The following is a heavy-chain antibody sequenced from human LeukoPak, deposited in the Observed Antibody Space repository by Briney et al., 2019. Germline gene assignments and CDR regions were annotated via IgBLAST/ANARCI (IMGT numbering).Heavy chain of an antibody. Sequence: PGGSLRLSCAASGFTVSSNYMSWVRQAPGKGLEWVSVIYSGGSTYYADSVRGRFTISRDNSKNTLYLQMNSLRAEDTAVYYCAIQTSPYYYYGMDVWGQGTTVTVSS. CDR2: IYSGGST. CDR3: AIQTSPYYYYGMDV. J-gene: IGHJ6*02. V-gene: IGHV3-53*01. CDR1: GFTVSSNY. D-gene: IGHD6-6*01.